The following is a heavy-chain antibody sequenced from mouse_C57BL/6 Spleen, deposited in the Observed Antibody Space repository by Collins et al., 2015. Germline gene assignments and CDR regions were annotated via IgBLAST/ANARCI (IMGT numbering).Heavy chain of an antibody. D-gene: IGHD1-1*01. CDR3: VRHHGSSYAMDY. CDR1: GFTFNTYA. V-gene: IGHV10-1*02. CDR2: IRSKSNNYAT. J-gene: IGHJ4*01. Sequence: EVQLVESGGGLVQPKGSLKLSCAASGFTFNTYAMNWVRQAPGKGLEWVARIRSKSNNYATYYADSVKDRFIISRDDSQSMLYLQMNNLKTEDTAMYYCVRHHGSSYAMDYWGQGTSVTVFS.